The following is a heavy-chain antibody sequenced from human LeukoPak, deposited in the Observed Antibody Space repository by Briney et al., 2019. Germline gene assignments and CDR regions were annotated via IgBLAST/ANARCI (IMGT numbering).Heavy chain of an antibody. V-gene: IGHV3-9*01. J-gene: IGHJ4*02. Sequence: PGGSLRLSCAASGFTFDDYAMHWVRQAPGKGLEWVSGISWNSGSIGYADSVKGRFTISRDNAKNSLYLQMNSLRAEDTAVYYCASSGYYQTGYYFDYWGQGTLVTVSS. D-gene: IGHD3-22*01. CDR3: ASSGYYQTGYYFDY. CDR2: ISWNSGSI. CDR1: GFTFDDYA.